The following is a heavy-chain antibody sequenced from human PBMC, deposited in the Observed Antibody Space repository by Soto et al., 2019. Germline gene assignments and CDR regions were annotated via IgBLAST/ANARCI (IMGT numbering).Heavy chain of an antibody. D-gene: IGHD1-26*01. J-gene: IGHJ6*03. CDR3: AKGWDTYYFYYYMDV. CDR1: EFTFSSYA. CDR2: ISASGDST. Sequence: EVHLLESGGGLAQPGGSLRLSCAASEFTFSSYAMNWVRQAPGKGLEWVSAISASGDSTYYADSVKGRFTISRDNSKNTLYLQLNSLRTEDTAVYFCAKGWDTYYFYYYMDVWGIGTTVTVSS. V-gene: IGHV3-23*01.